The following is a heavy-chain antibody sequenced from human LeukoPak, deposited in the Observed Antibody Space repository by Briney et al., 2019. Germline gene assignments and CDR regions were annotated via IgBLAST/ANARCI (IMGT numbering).Heavy chain of an antibody. CDR1: GDSISTSSYF. CDR3: ARSGPVASYHYFMDV. V-gene: IGHV4-61*05. J-gene: IGHJ6*03. Sequence: SETLSLTCTVSGDSISTSSYFWGWIRQPPGKGLEWIGYIYYSGSTNYNPSLKSRVTISVDTSNNQFSLNLTSVTAADTAVYYCARSGPVASYHYFMDVWGKGTAVTVSS. CDR2: IYYSGST. D-gene: IGHD5-18*01.